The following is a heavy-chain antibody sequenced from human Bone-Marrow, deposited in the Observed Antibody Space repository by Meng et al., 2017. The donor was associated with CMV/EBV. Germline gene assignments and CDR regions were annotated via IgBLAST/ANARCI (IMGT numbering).Heavy chain of an antibody. D-gene: IGHD5-12*01. CDR1: GYTFTSYG. V-gene: IGHV1-2*02. CDR2: INPNSGGT. J-gene: IGHJ6*02. Sequence: ASVKVSCKASGYTFTSYGISWVRQAPGQGLEWMGWINPNSGGTNYAQKFQGRVTMTRDTSISTAYMELSRLRSDDTAVYYCARGYSGYDLHPDYRYYYYYGMDVWGQGTTVTVSS. CDR3: ARGYSGYDLHPDYRYYYYYGMDV.